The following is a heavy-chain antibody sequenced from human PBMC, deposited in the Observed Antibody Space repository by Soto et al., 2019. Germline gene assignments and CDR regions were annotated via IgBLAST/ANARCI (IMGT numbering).Heavy chain of an antibody. V-gene: IGHV3-15*07. CDR3: TTDKGQCIAAAGPWGNYYYYGMDV. Sequence: GGSLRLSCAASGFTFSNAWMNWVRQAPGKGLEWVGRIKSKTDGGTTDYAAPGKDRFTISRDESKNTLYLPMNSLKTEDTAVYYCTTDKGQCIAAAGPWGNYYYYGMDVWGQGTTVTVSS. D-gene: IGHD6-13*01. J-gene: IGHJ6*02. CDR1: GFTFSNAW. CDR2: IKSKTDGGTT.